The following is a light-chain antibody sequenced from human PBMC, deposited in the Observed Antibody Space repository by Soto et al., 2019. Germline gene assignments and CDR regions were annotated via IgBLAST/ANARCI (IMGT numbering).Light chain of an antibody. CDR1: QSINSW. CDR2: KAS. Sequence: DIQMTQSPSTLSGSVGDRVTITCRASQSINSWLAWYQQKPGKAPKLLIYKASSLESGVPSRFSGSGSGTEFTLTISSLQPDDFATYYCQQYNSYSPWTFGQGTKVDIK. V-gene: IGKV1-5*03. CDR3: QQYNSYSPWT. J-gene: IGKJ1*01.